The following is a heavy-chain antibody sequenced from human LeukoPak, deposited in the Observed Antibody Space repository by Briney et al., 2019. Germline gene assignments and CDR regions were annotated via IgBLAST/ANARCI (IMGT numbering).Heavy chain of an antibody. CDR1: GGSISSSSYY. V-gene: IGHV4-39*07. J-gene: IGHJ4*02. CDR2: IYYSGST. Sequence: SETLSLTCTVSGGSISSSSYYWGWIRQPPGKGLEWIGSIYYSGSTYYNPSLKSRVTISVDTFKNQFSLKLSSVTAADTAVYYCARDRHTYYDFWSGLFVDYWGQGTLVTVSS. CDR3: ARDRHTYYDFWSGLFVDY. D-gene: IGHD3-3*01.